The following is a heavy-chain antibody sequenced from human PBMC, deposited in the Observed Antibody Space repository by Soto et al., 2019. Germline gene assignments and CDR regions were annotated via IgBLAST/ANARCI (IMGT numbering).Heavy chain of an antibody. CDR3: ARDATSIAAADMTVGYNWFDP. V-gene: IGHV1-46*01. D-gene: IGHD6-13*01. Sequence: VASVKVSCKAPADTFTSYYIHWVRQAPGHGLEWMGIINPNGGSTRFAQTFQGRITMTTDTSTSTVYMELRSLRSEDTAVYYCARDATSIAAADMTVGYNWFDPWGQGTLVTVSS. CDR1: ADTFTSYY. J-gene: IGHJ5*02. CDR2: INPNGGST.